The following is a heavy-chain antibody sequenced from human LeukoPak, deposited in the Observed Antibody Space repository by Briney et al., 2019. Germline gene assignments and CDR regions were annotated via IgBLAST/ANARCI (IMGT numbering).Heavy chain of an antibody. CDR3: ARVEWARGNDY. J-gene: IGHJ4*02. V-gene: IGHV3-53*01. D-gene: IGHD1-26*01. Sequence: PGGSLRLSCAASGFTFSSYAMHWVRQAPGKGLEWVSLIYSGGTTYYADSVKGRFTISRDNSKNTLYLQMNSLRAEDTAVYYCARVEWARGNDYWGQGTLVTVSS. CDR2: IYSGGTT. CDR1: GFTFSSYA.